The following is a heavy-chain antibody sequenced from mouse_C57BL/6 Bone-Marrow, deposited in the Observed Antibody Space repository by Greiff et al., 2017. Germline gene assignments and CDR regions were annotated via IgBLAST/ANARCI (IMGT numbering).Heavy chain of an antibody. Sequence: EVLLVESGGGLVKPGGSLKLSCAASGFTFSSYAMSWVRQTPEKRLEWVATISDGGSYTYYPDNVKGRFTIPRDNAKNNLYLQRSHLKSDDTAMYYCARGLYGSRGFAYWGQGTLVTVSA. D-gene: IGHD1-1*01. CDR2: ISDGGSYT. V-gene: IGHV5-4*01. CDR1: GFTFSSYA. J-gene: IGHJ3*01. CDR3: ARGLYGSRGFAY.